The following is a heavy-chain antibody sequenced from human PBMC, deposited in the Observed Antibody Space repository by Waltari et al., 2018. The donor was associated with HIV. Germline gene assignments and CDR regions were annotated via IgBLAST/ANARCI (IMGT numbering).Heavy chain of an antibody. Sequence: EVQLVESGGGLVQTGGSLKLSCAASGFCFSGSAMHWVRQASGKGLEWVCRIRGKPNSYATAYAESLKGRFTISRDDSKNTAYLQMNSLKTEDTAVYYCTKSVGDSARGWFDPWGQGTLVTVSS. CDR2: IRGKPNSYAT. CDR1: GFCFSGSA. V-gene: IGHV3-73*01. D-gene: IGHD4-17*01. J-gene: IGHJ5*02. CDR3: TKSVGDSARGWFDP.